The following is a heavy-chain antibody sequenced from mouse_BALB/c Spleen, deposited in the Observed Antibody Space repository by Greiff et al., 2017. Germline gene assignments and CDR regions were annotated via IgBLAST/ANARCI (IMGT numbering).Heavy chain of an antibody. Sequence: QVQLKQSGAELMKPGASVKISCKATGYTFSSYWIEWVKQRPGHGLEWIGEILPGSGSTNYNEKFKGKATFTADTSSNTAYMQLSSLTSEDSAVYYCASEVGRDWYFDVWGAGTTVTVSS. V-gene: IGHV1-9*01. J-gene: IGHJ1*01. CDR3: ASEVGRDWYFDV. D-gene: IGHD4-1*01. CDR2: ILPGSGST. CDR1: GYTFSSYW.